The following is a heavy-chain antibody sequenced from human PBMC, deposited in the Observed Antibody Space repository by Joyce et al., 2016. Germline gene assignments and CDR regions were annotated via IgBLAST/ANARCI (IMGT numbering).Heavy chain of an antibody. V-gene: IGHV3-23*01. CDR1: GFSFSNYG. J-gene: IGHJ4*02. CDR2: ISGGGESI. D-gene: IGHD3-9*01. Sequence: EVQLLESGGGLVQPGGSLRLSCAAQGFSFSNYGVSWVRQAPGKGLEWVAVISGGGESIHYADAVKGRFNVSRDNPKNMQYLQMNSLRAEDTAVYFCARLYTIDWAREFDSWGPGTLVTVSS. CDR3: ARLYTIDWAREFDS.